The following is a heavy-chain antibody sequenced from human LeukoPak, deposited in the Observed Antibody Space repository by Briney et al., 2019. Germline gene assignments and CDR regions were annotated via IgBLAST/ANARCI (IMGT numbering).Heavy chain of an antibody. Sequence: PSETLSLTCAVYGGSFSGYYWSWIRQPPGKGLEWIGEINHSGSTNYNPSLKSRVTISVDTSKNQFSLKLSSVTAADTAVYYCARQQEVLRYFDWLLSETYYFDYWGQGTLVTVSS. D-gene: IGHD3-9*01. CDR2: INHSGST. V-gene: IGHV4-34*01. J-gene: IGHJ4*02. CDR3: ARQQEVLRYFDWLLSETYYFDY. CDR1: GGSFSGYY.